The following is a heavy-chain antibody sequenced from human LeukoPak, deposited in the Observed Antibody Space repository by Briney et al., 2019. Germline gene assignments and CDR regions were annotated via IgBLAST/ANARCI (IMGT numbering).Heavy chain of an antibody. CDR3: ARVIAFRGYMDV. CDR1: GFTFSSYD. V-gene: IGHV3-21*06. CDR2: ISSSSSYI. Sequence: GGSLRLSCAASGFTFSSYDMNWVRQAPGKGLEWVSSISSSSSYIYYADSVKGRFTISRDNAKNSLYLQMNSLRAEDTAVYYCARVIAFRGYMDVWGKGTTVTVSS. D-gene: IGHD3-16*02. J-gene: IGHJ6*03.